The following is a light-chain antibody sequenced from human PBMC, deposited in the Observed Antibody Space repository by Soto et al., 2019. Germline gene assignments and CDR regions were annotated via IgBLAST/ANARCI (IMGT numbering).Light chain of an antibody. V-gene: IGKV1-9*01. CDR2: STS. J-gene: IGKJ1*01. CDR1: QALSNY. CDR3: QQYQNSWT. Sequence: DLQFIEYRSVQSASVVDPVPINCRASQALSNYLAWYQQKPGKAPDLLIYSTSTRATGVPTRFSGSRSGEEFTLTINSLQSEDFALYYCQQYQNSWTFGQGTK.